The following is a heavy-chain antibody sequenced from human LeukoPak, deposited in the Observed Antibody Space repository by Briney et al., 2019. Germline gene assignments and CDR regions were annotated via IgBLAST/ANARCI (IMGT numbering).Heavy chain of an antibody. V-gene: IGHV4-4*02. CDR3: ARGTSCYAN. D-gene: IGHD2-2*01. J-gene: IGHJ4*02. CDR1: GFTFSSYAM. Sequence: GSLRLSCAASGFTFSSYAMSWVRQPPGKGLEWIGEIYHSGSTNYNPSLKSRVTISVDTSKSQFSLKLSSVTAADTAVYYCARGTSCYANWGQGTLVTVSS. CDR2: IYHSGST.